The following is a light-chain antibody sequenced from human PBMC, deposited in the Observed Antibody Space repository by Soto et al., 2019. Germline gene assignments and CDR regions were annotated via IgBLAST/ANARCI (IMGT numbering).Light chain of an antibody. CDR2: GGS. CDR1: QTVRSGY. J-gene: IGKJ2*01. CDR3: QQYDNSPMFT. Sequence: VLTQSPGTLSLSPGDRASLSCRASQTVRSGYLAWYQQKPGQAPRLLIYGGSNRATGIPDRFSGSGSATDFTLIISRLEPEDSAVYYCQQYDNSPMFTFGQGTKLEIK. V-gene: IGKV3-20*01.